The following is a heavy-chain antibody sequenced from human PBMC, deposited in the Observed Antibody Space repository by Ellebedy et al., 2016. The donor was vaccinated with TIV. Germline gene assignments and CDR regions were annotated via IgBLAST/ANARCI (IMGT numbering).Heavy chain of an antibody. J-gene: IGHJ4*02. CDR1: GFTFSSYR. D-gene: IGHD1-26*01. Sequence: PGGSLRLSCAASGFTFSSYRMRWVRQATGKGLEWVANIKQDGSEKYYVDSVKCRFTIPRDNAKNSLYLQMNSLRAEDTPVDYCVRGKSSGVGPTYWGQGTRVTVSS. CDR3: VRGKSSGVGPTY. CDR2: IKQDGSEK. V-gene: IGHV3-7*02.